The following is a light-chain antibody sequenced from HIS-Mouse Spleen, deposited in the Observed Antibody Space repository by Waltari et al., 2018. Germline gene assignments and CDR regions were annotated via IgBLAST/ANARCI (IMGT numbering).Light chain of an antibody. Sequence: QSALTQPAPVSGSPGQSITISCTGTSSAVGIYNLVSWYQQHPGKAPKLMMYEGSKRPSGVSNRFSGSKSGNTASLTISGLQAEDEADYYCCSYAGSSTWVFGGGTKLTVL. J-gene: IGLJ3*02. V-gene: IGLV2-23*01. CDR2: EGS. CDR3: CSYAGSSTWV. CDR1: SSAVGIYNL.